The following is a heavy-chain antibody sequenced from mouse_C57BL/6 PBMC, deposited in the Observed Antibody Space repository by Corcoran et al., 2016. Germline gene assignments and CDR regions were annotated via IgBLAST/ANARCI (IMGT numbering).Heavy chain of an antibody. CDR1: GYTFTSYD. J-gene: IGHJ4*01. CDR3: ARSPPYYYGSSHYAMDY. D-gene: IGHD1-1*01. V-gene: IGHV1-85*01. CDR2: IYPRDGST. Sequence: QVQLQQSGPELVKPGASVKLSCKASGYTFTSYDINWVKQRPGQGLEWIGWIYPRDGSTKYNEKFKGKATLTAEKSSSTAYMQLSSLTSEDSAVYFCARSPPYYYGSSHYAMDYWGQGTSVTVSS.